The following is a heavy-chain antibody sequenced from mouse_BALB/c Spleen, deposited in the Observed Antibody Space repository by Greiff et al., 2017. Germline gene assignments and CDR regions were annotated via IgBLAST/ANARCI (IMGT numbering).Heavy chain of an antibody. D-gene: IGHD4-1*01. V-gene: IGHV5-17*02. Sequence: EVMLVESGGGLVQPGGSRKLSCAASGFTFSSFGMHWVRQAPEKGLEWVAYISSGSSTIYYADTVKGRFTISRDNPKNTLFLQMTSLRSEDTAMYYCARRGTGMDYYAMDYWGQGTSVTVSS. J-gene: IGHJ4*01. CDR3: ARRGTGMDYYAMDY. CDR1: GFTFSSFG. CDR2: ISSGSSTI.